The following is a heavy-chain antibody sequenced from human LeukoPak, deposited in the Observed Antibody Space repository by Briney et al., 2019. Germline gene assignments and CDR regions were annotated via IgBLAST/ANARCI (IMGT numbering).Heavy chain of an antibody. CDR2: IYYSGST. D-gene: IGHD6-19*01. V-gene: IGHV4-39*01. Sequence: SETXSXXCTVSSGSISSSSYYWGWIRQPPGKGLEWIGSIYYSGSTYYNPSLKSRVTISVDTSKNQFSLKLSSVTAADTAVYYCARSGPSGWYDYFDYWGQGTLVTVSS. CDR1: SGSISSSSYY. CDR3: ARSGPSGWYDYFDY. J-gene: IGHJ4*02.